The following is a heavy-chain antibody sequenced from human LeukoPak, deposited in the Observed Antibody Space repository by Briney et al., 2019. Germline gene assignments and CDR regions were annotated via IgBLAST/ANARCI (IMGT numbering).Heavy chain of an antibody. Sequence: SVKVSCKASGGTFSSYAISWVRQAPGQGLEWMGRIIPILGIANYAQKFQGRVTITADKSTSTAYMELSSLRSEDTAVYYCARDGFGYEGYGMDVWGQGTTVTVSS. D-gene: IGHD3-10*01. J-gene: IGHJ6*02. V-gene: IGHV1-69*04. CDR3: ARDGFGYEGYGMDV. CDR1: GGTFSSYA. CDR2: IIPILGIA.